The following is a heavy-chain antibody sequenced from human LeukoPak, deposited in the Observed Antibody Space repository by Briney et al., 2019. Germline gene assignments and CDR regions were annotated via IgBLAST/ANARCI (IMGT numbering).Heavy chain of an antibody. CDR2: ISGSGGST. V-gene: IGHV3-23*01. Sequence: PGGSLRLSCAASGFTFSSYAMSWVRQAPGKGLEWVSAISGSGGSTHYADSVKGRFTISRDNSKNTLYLQMNSLRAEDTAVYYCANSPSGGWYTWSFDYWGQGTLVTVSS. J-gene: IGHJ4*02. CDR3: ANSPSGGWYTWSFDY. D-gene: IGHD6-19*01. CDR1: GFTFSSYA.